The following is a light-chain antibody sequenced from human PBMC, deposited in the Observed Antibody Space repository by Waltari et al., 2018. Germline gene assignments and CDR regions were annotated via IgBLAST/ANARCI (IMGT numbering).Light chain of an antibody. V-gene: IGLV3-1*01. CDR1: KLGAQY. J-gene: IGLJ1*01. CDR2: QDS. Sequence: SYELTQPPSVSVSPGQTASITCSGDKLGAQYACWDQQKPGRSPVLVIYQDSKRPSGITEPFSRSNTGNTATLTISGIQSMDEADYYCQAWDSRTYVFGTGTKVTVL. CDR3: QAWDSRTYV.